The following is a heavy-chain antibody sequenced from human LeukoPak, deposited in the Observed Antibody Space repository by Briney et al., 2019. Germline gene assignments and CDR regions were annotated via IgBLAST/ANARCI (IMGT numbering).Heavy chain of an antibody. V-gene: IGHV3-74*01. Sequence: GGSLRLSCAASAFTFSSYWMHWVRQAPGKGLEWVSRIKGDGSSINYADSMEGRFTISRDNAKNTVYLQMGSLRAEDTAFYYCAKDSWLGELFNWYFDLWGRGTLVTVSS. CDR3: AKDSWLGELFNWYFDL. CDR1: AFTFSSYW. J-gene: IGHJ2*01. CDR2: IKGDGSSI. D-gene: IGHD3-10*01.